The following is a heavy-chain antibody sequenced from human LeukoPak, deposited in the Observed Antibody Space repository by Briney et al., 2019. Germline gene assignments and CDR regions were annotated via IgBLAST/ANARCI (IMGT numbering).Heavy chain of an antibody. J-gene: IGHJ4*02. D-gene: IGHD3-3*01. CDR2: ISGSGGST. CDR3: AKDRGVLRFLEWSPTPYYFDY. Sequence: GGSLRLSCAASGFTFSSYAMSWVRQAPGKGLEWVSAISGSGGSTYYVDSVKGRFTISRDNSKNTLYLQMNSLRAEDTAVYYCAKDRGVLRFLEWSPTPYYFDYWGQGTLVTVSS. CDR1: GFTFSSYA. V-gene: IGHV3-23*01.